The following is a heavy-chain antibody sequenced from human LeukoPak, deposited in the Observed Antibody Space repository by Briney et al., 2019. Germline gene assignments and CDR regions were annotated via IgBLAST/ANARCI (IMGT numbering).Heavy chain of an antibody. Sequence: PSETLSLTCTVSGGSISSYYWSRIRQPPGKGLEWIGYIYYSGSTNYNPSLKSRVTISVDTSKNQFSLKLSSVTAADTAVYYCARGAYSGYDYRYVWGSYRYYYFDYWGQGTLVTVSS. CDR1: GGSISSYY. V-gene: IGHV4-59*01. J-gene: IGHJ4*02. CDR2: IYYSGST. CDR3: ARGAYSGYDYRYVWGSYRYYYFDY. D-gene: IGHD3-16*02.